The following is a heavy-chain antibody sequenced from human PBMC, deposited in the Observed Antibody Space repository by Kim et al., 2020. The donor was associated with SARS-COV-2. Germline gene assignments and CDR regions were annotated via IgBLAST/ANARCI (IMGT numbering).Heavy chain of an antibody. Sequence: ASVKVSCKTSGHTFTEDSIHWVRQAPGQRLEWMGGIDCGNGDTIYSQKFQGRVTFTTDTSASTGYMELSSLTSEDSAVYYCLGGYYFDYWGPGTLVTVSS. J-gene: IGHJ4*02. CDR3: LGGYYFDY. V-gene: IGHV1-3*01. CDR1: GHTFTEDS. CDR2: IDCGNGDT. D-gene: IGHD2-15*01.